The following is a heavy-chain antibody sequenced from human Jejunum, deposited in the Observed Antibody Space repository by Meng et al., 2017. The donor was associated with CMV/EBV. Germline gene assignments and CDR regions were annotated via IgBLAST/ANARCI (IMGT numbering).Heavy chain of an antibody. J-gene: IGHJ4*02. D-gene: IGHD1-26*01. CDR1: GFSFSEYT. V-gene: IGHV3-23*03. Sequence: LSCVATGFSFSEYTFSWVRQAPGKGLEYISFVYSSATDTDHAESVRGRFTISRDNSKNTLYLQMNGLGADDTATYYCARSANWGYYDHWGQGTLVTVSS. CDR3: ARSANWGYYDH. CDR2: VYSSATDT.